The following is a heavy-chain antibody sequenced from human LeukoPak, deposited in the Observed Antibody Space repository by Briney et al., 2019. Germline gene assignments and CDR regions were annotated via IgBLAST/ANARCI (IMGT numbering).Heavy chain of an antibody. CDR1: GFTFSNYW. J-gene: IGHJ4*02. CDR3: AKVHSSGWSAHFDY. CDR2: IQPDGSDT. V-gene: IGHV3-7*03. D-gene: IGHD6-19*01. Sequence: GGSLRLSCAASGFTFSNYWMSWVRQAPGKGLEWVASIQPDGSDTYYEVSVKGRFTISRDNAKNSLYLQMNSLRAEDTALYYCAKVHSSGWSAHFDYWGQGTLVTVSS.